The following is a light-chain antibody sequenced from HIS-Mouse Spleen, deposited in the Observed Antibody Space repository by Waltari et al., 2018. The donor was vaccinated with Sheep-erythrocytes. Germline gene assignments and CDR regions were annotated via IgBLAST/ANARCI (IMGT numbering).Light chain of an antibody. CDR2: DVS. J-gene: IGLJ1*01. CDR3: CSYAGSYNHV. Sequence: QSALTQPRSVSGSPGQSVTISCPGTSRYVGGCHYFPWYQQPPGKAPKLMIYDVSKRPSGVPDRFSGSKSGNTASLTISGLQAEDEADYYCCSYAGSYNHVFATGTKVTVL. CDR1: SRYVGGCHY. V-gene: IGLV2-11*01.